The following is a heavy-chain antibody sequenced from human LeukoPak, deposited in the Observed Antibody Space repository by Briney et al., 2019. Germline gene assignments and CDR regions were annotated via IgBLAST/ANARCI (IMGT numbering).Heavy chain of an antibody. D-gene: IGHD3-9*01. CDR2: ISSSGSTI. CDR3: ARTYNIRYFDT. Sequence: GGSLRLSCAASGFTFSSYEMNWVRQAPGKGLEWVSYISSSGSTIYCADSVKGRFTISRDNSKNTLYLQMSSLRAVDMAVYYCARTYNIRYFDTWGQGTLVTVSS. CDR1: GFTFSSYE. J-gene: IGHJ4*02. V-gene: IGHV3-48*03.